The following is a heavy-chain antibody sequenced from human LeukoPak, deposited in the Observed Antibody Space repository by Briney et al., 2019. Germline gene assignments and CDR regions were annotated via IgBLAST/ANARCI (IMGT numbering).Heavy chain of an antibody. CDR3: ARDGDYGDYYFDY. J-gene: IGHJ4*02. CDR1: GYTFTSYA. CDR2: INAGNGNT. Sequence: ASVKVSCKASGYTFTSYAMHWVRQAPGQRLEWMGWINAGNGNTKYSQEFQGRVTITRDTSASTAYMELSSLRSEDTAVYYCARDGDYGDYYFDYWGQGTLVTVSS. V-gene: IGHV1-3*01. D-gene: IGHD4-17*01.